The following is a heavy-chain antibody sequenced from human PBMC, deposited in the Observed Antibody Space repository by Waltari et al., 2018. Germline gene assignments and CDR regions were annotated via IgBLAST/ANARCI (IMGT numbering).Heavy chain of an antibody. CDR3: AKEKRNVGVDY. Sequence: QVQLVESGGGVVQPGKSLRLSCEASGFTVRNYGFHWVRQAPGKALDWVAVISSDGNFKYHADSVKGRFTISRDNSRNTLYLQMDSLTIEDTGVYFCAKEKRNVGVDYWGQGILVTVSS. V-gene: IGHV3-30*18. CDR2: ISSDGNFK. J-gene: IGHJ4*02. D-gene: IGHD3-10*02. CDR1: GFTVRNYG.